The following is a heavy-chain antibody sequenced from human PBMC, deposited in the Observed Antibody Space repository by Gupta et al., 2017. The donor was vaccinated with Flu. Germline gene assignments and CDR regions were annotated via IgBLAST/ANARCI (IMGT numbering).Heavy chain of an antibody. D-gene: IGHD2-21*02. CDR3: ERGECGGDCDRTRYYFDY. CDR1: GVSISRGGYY. CDR2: SYDSGST. J-gene: IGHJ4*02. Sequence: QVQLQESGPGLVKPSQTLSLTCTVSGVSISRGGYYWRWIRRHPGKGLEWIGYSYDSGSTYYNTSIKRRVTISVDTSKKQFSRKLSSVTAAETAVYDCERGECGGDCDRTRYYFDYWGQGTLVTVSS. V-gene: IGHV4-31*03.